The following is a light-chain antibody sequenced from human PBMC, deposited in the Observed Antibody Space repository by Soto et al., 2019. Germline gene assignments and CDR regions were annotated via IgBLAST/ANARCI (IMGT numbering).Light chain of an antibody. Sequence: QSVLTQPPSVSGAPGQRVTISCTGSSSDIGAGYDVHWYQQLPGTAPRLLIYANINRPSGVPDRFSGSKSGTSASLAITGLQADDEADYDCQAYDSSLSVYVFGTGTKLTVL. CDR1: SSDIGAGYD. CDR2: ANI. J-gene: IGLJ1*01. V-gene: IGLV1-40*01. CDR3: QAYDSSLSVYV.